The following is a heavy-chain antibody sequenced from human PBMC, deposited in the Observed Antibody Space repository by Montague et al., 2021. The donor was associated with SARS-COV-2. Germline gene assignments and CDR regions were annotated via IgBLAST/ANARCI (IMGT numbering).Heavy chain of an antibody. CDR2: IYTSGST. D-gene: IGHD3-3*01. CDR1: GGSISSGSYY. CDR3: ARSSSTIFGVADYGMDV. V-gene: IGHV4-61*02. J-gene: IGHJ6*02. Sequence: TLSLTCTVSGGSISSGSYYWSWIRQPAGKGLEWIGRIYTSGSTNYNLSLKSRVTISVDTSKNRFSLKLSSVTAADTAVYYCARSSSTIFGVADYGMDVWGQGTTVTVSS.